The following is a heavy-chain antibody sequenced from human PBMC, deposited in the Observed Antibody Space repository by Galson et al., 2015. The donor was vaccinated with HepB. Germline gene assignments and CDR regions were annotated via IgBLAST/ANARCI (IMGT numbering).Heavy chain of an antibody. V-gene: IGHV3-15*01. Sequence: SLRLSCAASGFPFNNAWMTWVRQAPGMGLEWVGRIKSKTEGETTDYAAPVKGRSTISRDDSKNRLYLQMNSLKTEDTAVYYCTTDVYYSTYWSWLDPWGQGTLVTVSS. CDR3: TTDVYYSTYWSWLDP. CDR1: GFPFNNAW. D-gene: IGHD2-8*02. J-gene: IGHJ5*02. CDR2: IKSKTEGETT.